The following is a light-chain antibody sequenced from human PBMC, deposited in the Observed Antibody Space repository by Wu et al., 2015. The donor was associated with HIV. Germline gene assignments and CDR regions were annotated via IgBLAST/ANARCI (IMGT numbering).Light chain of an antibody. J-gene: IGKJ5*01. CDR2: MH. CDR3: QQRLNWPPVT. Sequence: SPGKRATLSCRASQSVNFYLSWYHGNLARLPGSSSMMHQQATGIPARFSGSGSGTDFTLTISSLEPEDFAVYYCQQRLNWPPVTFGQGTRLEIK. V-gene: IGKV3-11*01. CDR1: QSVNFY.